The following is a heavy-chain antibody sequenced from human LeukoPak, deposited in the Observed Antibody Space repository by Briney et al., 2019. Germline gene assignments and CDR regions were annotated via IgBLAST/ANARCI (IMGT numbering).Heavy chain of an antibody. V-gene: IGHV4-31*03. CDR3: AREPIVVVVAATSYYYYYGMDV. CDR1: GRSISSGGYY. Sequence: PSQTLSLTCTVSGRSISSGGYYWSWIRQHPGKGLEWVGYIYYSGRTYYNPSLKSRVTISVDTSKNQFSLKLSSVTAADTAVYYCAREPIVVVVAATSYYYYYGMDVWGKGTTVTVSS. CDR2: IYYSGRT. D-gene: IGHD2-15*01. J-gene: IGHJ6*04.